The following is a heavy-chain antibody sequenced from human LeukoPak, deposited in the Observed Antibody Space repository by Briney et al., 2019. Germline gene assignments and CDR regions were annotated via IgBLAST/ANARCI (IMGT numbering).Heavy chain of an antibody. J-gene: IGHJ4*02. CDR3: AKGGASVTRYVDY. CDR2: MSNSGENT. Sequence: GGSLRLSCAASGFTFSSYSMQWVRQTPGKGLEWVGIMSNSGENTFYGEAVKGRFTISRDNAQNTLYLQMNSLRPEDTAVYYCAKGGASVTRYVDYWGQGTLVTVSS. V-gene: IGHV3-30*18. D-gene: IGHD4-17*01. CDR1: GFTFSSYS.